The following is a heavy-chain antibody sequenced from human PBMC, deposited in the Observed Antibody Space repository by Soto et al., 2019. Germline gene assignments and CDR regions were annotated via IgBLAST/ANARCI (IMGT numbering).Heavy chain of an antibody. Sequence: SETLSLTCTVSGGSMSSHYWTWLRQPPGKGLEWIGYISYNGSAYYNPSLKSRGTISADTSRNQFSLRLTSVIAADTAVYVCARADHDASVGFWGQGTLVTVSS. CDR2: ISYNGSA. J-gene: IGHJ4*02. CDR1: GGSMSSHY. V-gene: IGHV4-59*11. D-gene: IGHD3-16*01. CDR3: ARADHDASVGF.